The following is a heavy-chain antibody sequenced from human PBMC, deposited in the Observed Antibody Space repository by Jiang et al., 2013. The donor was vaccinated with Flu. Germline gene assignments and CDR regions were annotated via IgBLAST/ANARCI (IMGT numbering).Heavy chain of an antibody. J-gene: IGHJ4*02. CDR3: ARLQWGTTGILISQYYFDY. Sequence: GAEVKKPGESLKISCKGSGYSFTSYWIGWVRQMPGKGLEWMGIIYPGDSDTRYSPSFQGQVTISADKSISTAYLQWSSLKASDTAMYYCARLQWGTTGILISQYYFDYWGQGTLVTVSS. D-gene: IGHD1-1*01. CDR1: GYSFTSYW. CDR2: IYPGDSDT. V-gene: IGHV5-51*01.